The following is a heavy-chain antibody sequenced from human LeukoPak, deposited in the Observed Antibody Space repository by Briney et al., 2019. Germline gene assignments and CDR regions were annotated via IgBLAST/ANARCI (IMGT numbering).Heavy chain of an antibody. CDR1: GYTFTSYG. CDR3: ARVFRDTAMDRDAFDI. CDR2: ISAYNGNT. J-gene: IGHJ3*02. V-gene: IGHV1-18*01. Sequence: ASVKVSCKASGYTFTSYGISWVRQAPGQGLEWMGWISAYNGNTNYAQKLQGRVTMTTDTSTSTAYMELRSLRSDDKAVYYCARVFRDTAMDRDAFDIWGQGTMVTVSS. D-gene: IGHD5-18*01.